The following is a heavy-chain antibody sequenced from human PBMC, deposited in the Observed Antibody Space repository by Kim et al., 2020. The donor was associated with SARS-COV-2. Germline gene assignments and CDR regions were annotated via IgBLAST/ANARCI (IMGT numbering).Heavy chain of an antibody. CDR3: ARNFGGDWAPTTFDY. CDR2: INAGNGNT. V-gene: IGHV1-3*01. CDR1: GYTFTSYA. D-gene: IGHD2-21*02. J-gene: IGHJ4*02. Sequence: ASVKVSCKASGYTFTSYAMHWVRQAPGQRLEWMGWINAGNGNTKYSQKFQGRVTITRDTSASTAYMELSSLRSEDTAVYYCARNFGGDWAPTTFDYWGQGTLVTVSS.